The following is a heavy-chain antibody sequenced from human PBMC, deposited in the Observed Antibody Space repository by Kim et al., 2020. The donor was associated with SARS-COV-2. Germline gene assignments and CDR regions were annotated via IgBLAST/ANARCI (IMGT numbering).Heavy chain of an antibody. CDR3: ARLPDH. CDR2: IHISGNT. V-gene: IGHV4-59*01. J-gene: IGHJ4*02. Sequence: SETLSLTCTVSGGSMRNYYWSWIRQPPGKGLEWIGNIHISGNTKYNPSLKSRVTISIDRSKQQISLKVRSVTAADTAVYYCARLPDHWGQGTLVTVSS. CDR1: GGSMRNYY.